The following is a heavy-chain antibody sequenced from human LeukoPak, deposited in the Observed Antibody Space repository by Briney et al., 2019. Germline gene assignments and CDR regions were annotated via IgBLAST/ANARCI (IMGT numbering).Heavy chain of an antibody. D-gene: IGHD4-17*01. Sequence: GGSLRLSCAASGFTFSSYAMHWVRQAPGKGLEWVAVISYDGSNKYYADSVKGRFTISRDNAKNSLYLQMNTLRAEDTAVYYCARDRTTVTTFDYWGQGTLVTDS. CDR2: ISYDGSNK. V-gene: IGHV3-30-3*01. J-gene: IGHJ4*02. CDR3: ARDRTTVTTFDY. CDR1: GFTFSSYA.